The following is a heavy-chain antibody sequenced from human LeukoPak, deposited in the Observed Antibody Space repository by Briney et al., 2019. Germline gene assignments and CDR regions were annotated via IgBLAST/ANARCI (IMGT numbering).Heavy chain of an antibody. CDR3: TTGRRYQLYDY. CDR1: GNTLTELS. Sequence: RASVRVSCKVFGNTLTELSMHWVRQAPGKGLESMGGFAPEDGETIYAQQFQGRLTMTEDTSTDTAYMELSRLTSEDTAVYYCTTGRRYQLYDYWGQGTLVTVSS. V-gene: IGHV1-24*01. CDR2: FAPEDGET. D-gene: IGHD1-1*01. J-gene: IGHJ4*02.